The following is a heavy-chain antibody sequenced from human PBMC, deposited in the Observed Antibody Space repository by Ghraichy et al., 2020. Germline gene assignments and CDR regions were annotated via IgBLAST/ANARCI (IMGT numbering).Heavy chain of an antibody. CDR2: FGLEDEQI. CDR1: GYSLTGLS. D-gene: IGHD2-21*01. J-gene: IGHJ4*02. Sequence: ASVKVSCKVSGYSLTGLSVHWLRQTPEKGLEWMASFGLEDEQIFYSQKFQGRLTISKDLSTDVTYLDLSNLTSEDTAVYYCATDLVIDTDYWGQGTLVTVSS. CDR3: ATDLVIDTDY. V-gene: IGHV1-24*01.